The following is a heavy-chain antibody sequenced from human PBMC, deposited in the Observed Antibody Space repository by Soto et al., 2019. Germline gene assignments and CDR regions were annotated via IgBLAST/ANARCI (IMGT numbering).Heavy chain of an antibody. D-gene: IGHD3-16*01. Sequence: SETLSLTCTVSGGSISSGGYYWSWILQHPGKGLEWIGYIYYSGSTYYNPSLKSRVTISVDTSKNQFSLKLSSVTAADTAVYYCASQGITFSSADYWGQGTLVTVSS. CDR2: IYYSGST. J-gene: IGHJ4*02. CDR1: GGSISSGGYY. V-gene: IGHV4-31*03. CDR3: ASQGITFSSADY.